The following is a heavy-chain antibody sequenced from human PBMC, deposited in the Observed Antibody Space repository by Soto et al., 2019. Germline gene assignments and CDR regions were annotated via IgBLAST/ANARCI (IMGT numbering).Heavy chain of an antibody. CDR3: VRATYFSDSSGYTRCLDY. D-gene: IGHD3-22*01. CDR2: SRDKPQGYST. V-gene: IGHV3-72*01. Sequence: GGSLRLSCSASRFTFGGYAMSWVRQAPGKGLEWVGRSRDKPQGYSTAYAASVKGRFTTSRDESKNSAYLQMNSLKTEDTAVYYCVRATYFSDSSGYTRCLDYWGQGTLVTVSS. J-gene: IGHJ4*02. CDR1: RFTFGGYA.